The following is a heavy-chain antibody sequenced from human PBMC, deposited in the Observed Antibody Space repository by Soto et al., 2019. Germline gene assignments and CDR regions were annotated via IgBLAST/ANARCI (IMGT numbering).Heavy chain of an antibody. D-gene: IGHD6-13*01. CDR1: GFTFSSYA. CDR2: ISYDGSNK. Sequence: GGSLRLSRAASGFTFSSYAMHWVRQAPGKGLEWVAVISYDGSNKYYADSVKGRFTISRDNSKNTLYLQMNSLRAEDTAVYYCARDRRREYSSSWYYYYYGMHVWGQGPTITVSS. J-gene: IGHJ6*02. V-gene: IGHV3-30-3*01. CDR3: ARDRRREYSSSWYYYYYGMHV.